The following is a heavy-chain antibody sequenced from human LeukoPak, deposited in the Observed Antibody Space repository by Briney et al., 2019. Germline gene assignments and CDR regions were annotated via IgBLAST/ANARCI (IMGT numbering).Heavy chain of an antibody. CDR1: GFTFNDYA. J-gene: IGHJ4*02. CDR3: AKALAFSSYYFDC. D-gene: IGHD2-15*01. Sequence: GGSLRLSCAASGFTFNDYAMSWVRQAPGKGLEWVSTVSGGGGATYYADSVKGRFTVSRDNSKNTMYLQMDSLRAEDTAVFYCAKALAFSSYYFDCWGQGTLVTVSS. V-gene: IGHV3-23*01. CDR2: VSGGGGAT.